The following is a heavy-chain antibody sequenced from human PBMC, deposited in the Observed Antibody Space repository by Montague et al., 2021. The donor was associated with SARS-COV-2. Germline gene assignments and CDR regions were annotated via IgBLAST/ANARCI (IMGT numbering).Heavy chain of an antibody. V-gene: IGHV3-48*03. Sequence: SLRLSCAASGFTFSSYEMNWVRQAPGKGLEWVSYISSSGSTIYYADSVKGRFTISRDNAKNSLYPQMNSLRAEDTAVYYCARVKPSIAARNYFDYWGQGTLVTVSS. CDR2: ISSSGSTI. CDR3: ARVKPSIAARNYFDY. CDR1: GFTFSSYE. J-gene: IGHJ4*02. D-gene: IGHD6-6*01.